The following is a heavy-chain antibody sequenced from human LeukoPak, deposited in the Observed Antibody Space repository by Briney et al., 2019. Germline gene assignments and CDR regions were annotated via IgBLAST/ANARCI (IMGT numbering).Heavy chain of an antibody. CDR2: IIPIFGIA. CDR3: ARGYSGYDYGYFDY. Sequence: SVKVSCKASGGTFSSYAISWVRQAPGQGLEWMGRIIPIFGIANYAQKFQGRVTITADRSTSTAYMELSSLRSEDTAVYYCARGYSGYDYGYFDYWGQGTLVTVSS. D-gene: IGHD5-12*01. V-gene: IGHV1-69*04. J-gene: IGHJ4*02. CDR1: GGTFSSYA.